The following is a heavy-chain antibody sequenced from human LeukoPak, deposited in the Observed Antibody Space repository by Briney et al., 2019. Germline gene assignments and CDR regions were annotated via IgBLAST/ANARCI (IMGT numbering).Heavy chain of an antibody. J-gene: IGHJ4*02. CDR2: ISGNGDDA. CDR3: AKRDWPYYFDY. V-gene: IGHV3-23*01. D-gene: IGHD3/OR15-3a*01. CDR1: GFWFSNYG. Sequence: GGSLRLSCAASGFWFSNYGKNWVRQAPGKGLEWVSVISGNGDDAFYADSVKGRFRISRDNSKNTVYLQMNSLRADDTAVYYCAKRDWPYYFDYWGQGTLVAVPS.